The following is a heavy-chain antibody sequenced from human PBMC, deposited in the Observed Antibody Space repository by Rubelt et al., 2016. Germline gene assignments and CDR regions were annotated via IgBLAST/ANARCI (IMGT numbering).Heavy chain of an antibody. D-gene: IGHD6-13*01. CDR1: GGSISSRSYY. J-gene: IGHJ4*02. Sequence: QLQESGPGLVKPSETLSLTCTVSGGSISSRSYYWGWIRQPPGKGLEWIGTIYYSGSTYYNPSLKSRFTISLDTSKNQFSLKLSSVTAADTAMDYCARRGSSWPDYWGQGTLVTVSS. V-gene: IGHV4-39*07. CDR2: IYYSGST. CDR3: ARRGSSWPDY.